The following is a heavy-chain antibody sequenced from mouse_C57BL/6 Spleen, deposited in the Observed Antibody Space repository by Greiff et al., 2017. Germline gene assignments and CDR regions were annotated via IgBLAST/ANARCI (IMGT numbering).Heavy chain of an antibody. CDR2: IHPNSGST. CDR1: GYTFTSYW. CDR3: ARKDYYGSRYFDV. J-gene: IGHJ1*03. D-gene: IGHD1-1*01. V-gene: IGHV1-64*01. Sequence: QVQLQQPGAELVKPGASVKLSCKATGYTFTSYWMHWVKQRPGQGLAWIGMIHPNSGSTNYNEKFKSKATLTVDKSSSPAYMQLSSLTSEDSAVYDCARKDYYGSRYFDVWGTGTTDTVSS.